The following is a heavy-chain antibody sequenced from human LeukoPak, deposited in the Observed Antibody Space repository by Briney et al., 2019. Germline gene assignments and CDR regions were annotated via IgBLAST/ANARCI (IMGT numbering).Heavy chain of an antibody. V-gene: IGHV3-30*02. Sequence: GRSLRLSCAASGFTFSSYGMHWVRQAPGKGLEWVAFIRYDGSNKYYADSVKGRFTISRDNSKNTLYLQMNSLRAEDTAVYYCAKDDQQLGRYYYYYYMDVWGKGTTVTVSS. D-gene: IGHD6-13*01. J-gene: IGHJ6*03. CDR1: GFTFSSYG. CDR3: AKDDQQLGRYYYYYYMDV. CDR2: IRYDGSNK.